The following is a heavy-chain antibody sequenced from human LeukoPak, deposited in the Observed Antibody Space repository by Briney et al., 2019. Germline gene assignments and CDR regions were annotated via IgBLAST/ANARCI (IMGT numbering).Heavy chain of an antibody. CDR1: GFTFSSYA. CDR3: ARLYTPRGWFDP. Sequence: GGSLRLSCAASGFTFSSYAMHWVRQAPGKGLEWVAVISYDGSNKYYADSVKGRFTISRDTSKNTLYLQMNSLRAEDTAVYYCARLYTPRGWFDPWGQGTLVTVSS. CDR2: ISYDGSNK. J-gene: IGHJ5*02. V-gene: IGHV3-30*14. D-gene: IGHD2-2*02.